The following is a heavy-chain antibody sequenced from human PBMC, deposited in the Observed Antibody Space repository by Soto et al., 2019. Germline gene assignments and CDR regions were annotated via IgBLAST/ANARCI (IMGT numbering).Heavy chain of an antibody. CDR1: GFSLSSYE. D-gene: IGHD2-21*01. CDR2: ISSGGDSI. CDR3: AKDAVYKDGLWLMDQ. Sequence: PGGSLRLSCAASGFSLSSYEMNWVRQAPGKGLEWVSYISSGGDSIYYPDSVKGRFTISKDKTKNSLYLQMNSLRVEDTAVYFCAKDAVYKDGLWLMDQWGQGTQVTVSS. J-gene: IGHJ4*02. V-gene: IGHV3-48*03.